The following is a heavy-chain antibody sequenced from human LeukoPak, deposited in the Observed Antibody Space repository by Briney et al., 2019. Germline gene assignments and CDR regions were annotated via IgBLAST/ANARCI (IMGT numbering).Heavy chain of an antibody. CDR2: IYTSGST. CDR1: GGSISSSSYY. D-gene: IGHD3-10*01. V-gene: IGHV4-61*02. Sequence: SETLSLTCTVSGGSISSSSYYWGWIRQPAGKGLEWIGRIYTSGSTNYNPSLKSRVTMSVDTSKNQFSLKLSSVAAADTAVYYCARDLRGDYFDYWGQGTLVTVSS. J-gene: IGHJ4*02. CDR3: ARDLRGDYFDY.